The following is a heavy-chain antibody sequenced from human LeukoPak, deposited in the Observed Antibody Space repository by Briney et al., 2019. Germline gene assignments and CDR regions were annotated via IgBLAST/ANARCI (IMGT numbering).Heavy chain of an antibody. CDR2: ISYDGSNK. CDR3: ARDHGYVGLQSDYFDY. Sequence: GGSLRLSCAASGFTFSSYALHWVRQAPGKGLEWVAVISYDGSNKYYADSVKGRFTISRDNSKNTLYLQMNSLRAEDTAVYYCARDHGYVGLQSDYFDYWGQGTLVTVSS. J-gene: IGHJ4*02. CDR1: GFTFSSYA. D-gene: IGHD5-24*01. V-gene: IGHV3-30-3*01.